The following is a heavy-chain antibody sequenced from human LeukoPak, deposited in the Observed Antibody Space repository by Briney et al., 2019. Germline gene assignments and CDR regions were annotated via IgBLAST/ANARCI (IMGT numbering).Heavy chain of an antibody. J-gene: IGHJ4*02. V-gene: IGHV1-46*01. CDR3: ARVHGGYSSSWYYFDY. Sequence: ASVKVSCKASGYTFTSYYMHWVRQAPGQGLEWMGIINPSGGSTSYAQKFQGRVTMTRDTSTSTVYMELSSLRSEDTAVYYCARVHGGYSSSWYYFDYWGQGTLVTVSS. CDR2: INPSGGST. D-gene: IGHD6-13*01. CDR1: GYTFTSYY.